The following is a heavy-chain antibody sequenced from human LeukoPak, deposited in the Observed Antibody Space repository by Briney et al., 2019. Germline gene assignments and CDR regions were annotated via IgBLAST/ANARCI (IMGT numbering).Heavy chain of an antibody. J-gene: IGHJ3*02. CDR1: GFTFSSYA. CDR2: ISGSGGSA. V-gene: IGHV3-23*01. CDR3: AKDAEGYDYVWGSFPDAFDI. D-gene: IGHD3-16*01. Sequence: GGSLRLSCAASGFTFSSYAMSWVRQAPGKGLEWVSAISGSGGSAYYADSVKGRFTISRDNSKNTLYLQMNSLRAEDTAVYYCAKDAEGYDYVWGSFPDAFDIWGQGTMVTVSS.